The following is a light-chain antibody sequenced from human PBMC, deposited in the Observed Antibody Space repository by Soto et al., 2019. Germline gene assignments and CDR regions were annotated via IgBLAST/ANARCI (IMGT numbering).Light chain of an antibody. V-gene: IGKV1-5*01. J-gene: IGKJ4*01. CDR1: ETINTW. Sequence: DIQMTQSPSSLSVSVGDRVTITCRASETINTWLAWYQQKPGKAPKILIYDASKLERGVPSRLSGSGSGAEFTLTISSLQPDDLATYYCQQYSSYPLTFGGGTKVDIK. CDR2: DAS. CDR3: QQYSSYPLT.